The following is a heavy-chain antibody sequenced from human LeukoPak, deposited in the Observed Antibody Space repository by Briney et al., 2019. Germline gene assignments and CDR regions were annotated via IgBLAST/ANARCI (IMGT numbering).Heavy chain of an antibody. CDR3: AKDRQWLDFDY. CDR2: ISGSGGST. V-gene: IGHV3-23*01. J-gene: IGHJ4*02. D-gene: IGHD6-19*01. CDR1: GFTFSSYA. Sequence: GASLRLSCAASGFTFSSYAMSWVRQAPGKGPEWVSAISGSGGSTYYADSVKGRFTISRDNSKNTLYLQMNSLRAEDTAVYYCAKDRQWLDFDYWGQGTLVTVSS.